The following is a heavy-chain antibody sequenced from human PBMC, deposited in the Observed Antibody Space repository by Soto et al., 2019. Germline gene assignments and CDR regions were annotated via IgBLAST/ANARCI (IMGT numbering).Heavy chain of an antibody. CDR2: IIPIFGTA. CDR1: GGTFSSYA. Sequence: ASVKVSWKASGGTFSSYAISWVRQAPGQGLEWMGGIIPIFGTANYAQKFQGRVTITADESTSTAYMELSSLRSEDTAEYYCASDYEHLVPPRKGPDYGMHVRSQATTVTVSS. D-gene: IGHD6-13*01. CDR3: ASDYEHLVPPRKGPDYGMHV. V-gene: IGHV1-69*13. J-gene: IGHJ6*02.